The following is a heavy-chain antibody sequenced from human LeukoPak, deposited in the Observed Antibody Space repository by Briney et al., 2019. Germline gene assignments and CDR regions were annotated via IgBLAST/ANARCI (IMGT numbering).Heavy chain of an antibody. CDR3: VRNLAVAGTCFDS. V-gene: IGHV3-7*03. Sequence: GGSLRLSCAASGFTFRNYCMSWVRQVPGTGLEWVANIKQDGSDRNYVTSVRGRFTTSRDNAESSLYLQMNSLRAEDTAVYYCVRNLAVAGTCFDSWGQGTLVTVSS. J-gene: IGHJ4*02. CDR2: IKQDGSDR. CDR1: GFTFRNYC. D-gene: IGHD6-19*01.